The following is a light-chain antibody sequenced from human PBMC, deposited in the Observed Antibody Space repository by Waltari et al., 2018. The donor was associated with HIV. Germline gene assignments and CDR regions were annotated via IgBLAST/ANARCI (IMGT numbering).Light chain of an antibody. CDR2: DVS. Sequence: EIVLTQSPATLSLSPGDRATLSCRASQSVNDYIAWYQHKPGQAPRLLIYDVSTRATGIPARFSGSRSGTDFTLTISSLEPEDFAVYYCQQRSNWPPLTFGGGTKVEI. V-gene: IGKV3-11*01. CDR1: QSVNDY. J-gene: IGKJ4*01. CDR3: QQRSNWPPLT.